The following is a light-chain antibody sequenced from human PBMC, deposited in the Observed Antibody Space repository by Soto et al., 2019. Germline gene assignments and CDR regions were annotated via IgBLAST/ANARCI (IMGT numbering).Light chain of an antibody. CDR2: DAS. V-gene: IGKV3-11*01. Sequence: EIVLTQSPGTLSLSPGERATLSCRASQSVSSYLAWYQQKPGQPPRLLIYDASNRATGIPARFSGSGSGTEFTLTISSLQSEDFAVYYCQQCSVWPRTFGQGTRWIS. CDR3: QQCSVWPRT. CDR1: QSVSSY. J-gene: IGKJ1*01.